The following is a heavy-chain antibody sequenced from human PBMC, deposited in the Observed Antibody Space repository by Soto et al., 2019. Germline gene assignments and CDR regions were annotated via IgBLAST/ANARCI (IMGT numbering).Heavy chain of an antibody. Sequence: GGSLRLSCAASGFTFSSYGMHWVRQAPGKGLEWVAVIWYDGSNKYYADSVKGRFTISRDNSKNTLYLQMNSLRAEDTAVYYCARDARGYSYGHSRFDPWGQGTLVTVSS. D-gene: IGHD5-18*01. CDR3: ARDARGYSYGHSRFDP. V-gene: IGHV3-33*01. CDR1: GFTFSSYG. CDR2: IWYDGSNK. J-gene: IGHJ5*02.